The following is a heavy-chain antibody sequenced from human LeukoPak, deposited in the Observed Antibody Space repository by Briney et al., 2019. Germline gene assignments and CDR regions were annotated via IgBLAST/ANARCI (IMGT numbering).Heavy chain of an antibody. CDR3: ARREAGTSHFDY. CDR1: GGSISSSSYY. J-gene: IGHJ4*02. D-gene: IGHD1-7*01. V-gene: IGHV4-39*01. Sequence: SETLSLTCTVSGGSISSSSYYWGWIRQPPGKGPEWIGSIYYSGSTYYNPSLKSRATISVDTSKNQFSLKLSSVTAADTAVYYCARREAGTSHFDYWGQGTLVTVSS. CDR2: IYYSGST.